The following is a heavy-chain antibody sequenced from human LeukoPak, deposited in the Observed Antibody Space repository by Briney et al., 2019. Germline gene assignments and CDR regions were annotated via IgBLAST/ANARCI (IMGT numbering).Heavy chain of an antibody. CDR2: ISNSGSTI. Sequence: GGSLRLSCAASGFIFSDYYMSWIRQAPGKGLEWVSYISNSGSTIYYADSVKGRFTISRDNAKNSLYLQMNSLRAEDTAIYYCARDQDADYGGTTHDSWGQGTVVTVSS. V-gene: IGHV3-11*01. D-gene: IGHD4-17*01. J-gene: IGHJ4*02. CDR1: GFIFSDYY. CDR3: ARDQDADYGGTTHDS.